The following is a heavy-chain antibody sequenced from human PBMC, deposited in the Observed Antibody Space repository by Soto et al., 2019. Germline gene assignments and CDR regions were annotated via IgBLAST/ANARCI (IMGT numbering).Heavy chain of an antibody. CDR1: GYTFTSHG. CDR3: TRDGPMDRAFDI. V-gene: IGHV1-18*01. CDR2: ISAYNGNT. J-gene: IGHJ3*02. D-gene: IGHD3-10*01. Sequence: QVQLVQSGAEVKKPGASVKVSCKASGYTFTSHGIGWVRQAPGQGLEWMGWISAYNGNTNYAQKLQGRVNMTTDTSTRTAYMELRCLRSDDTAMYYCTRDGPMDRAFDIWGQGPMVTVSS.